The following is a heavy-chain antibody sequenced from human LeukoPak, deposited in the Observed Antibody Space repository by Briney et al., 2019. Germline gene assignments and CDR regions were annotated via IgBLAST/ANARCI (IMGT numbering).Heavy chain of an antibody. V-gene: IGHV1-69*04. Sequence: ASVKVSCKASGGTFSSYAISWVRQAPGQGLEWMGRIIPILGIANYAHKFQGRVTITADKSTSTAYMKLSSLRSEDTAVYYCASLTIFGVVIPYYFDYWGQGTQVTVSS. CDR2: IIPILGIA. D-gene: IGHD3-3*01. CDR3: ASLTIFGVVIPYYFDY. CDR1: GGTFSSYA. J-gene: IGHJ4*02.